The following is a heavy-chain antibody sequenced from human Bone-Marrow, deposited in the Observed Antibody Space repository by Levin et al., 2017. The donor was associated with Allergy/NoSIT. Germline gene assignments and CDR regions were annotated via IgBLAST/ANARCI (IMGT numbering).Heavy chain of an antibody. CDR3: AKGGGSGWYEGY. Sequence: GGSLRLSCAASGFTFSSYNMHWVRQAPGKGLEWVSSITSSSSSMYYADSVKGRFTISRDNAKNSLSLQMTSLRAEDTAVYYCAKGGGSGWYEGYWGQGTLVTVSS. J-gene: IGHJ4*02. CDR2: ITSSSSSM. CDR1: GFTFSSYN. D-gene: IGHD6-19*01. V-gene: IGHV3-21*01.